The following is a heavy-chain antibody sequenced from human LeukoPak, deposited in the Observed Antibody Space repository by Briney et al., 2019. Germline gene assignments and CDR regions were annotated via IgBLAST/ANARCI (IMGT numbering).Heavy chain of an antibody. J-gene: IGHJ4*02. D-gene: IGHD1-26*01. CDR3: ARVIVGATQGAFDF. V-gene: IGHV1-69*01. CDR1: GGTFSSYA. CDR2: IIPIFGTA. Sequence: SVKVSCKASGGTFSSYAISWVRQAPGQGLEWMGGIIPIFGTANYAQKFQGRVTITADESTSTAYMELSSLGSEDTAVYYCARVIVGATQGAFDFWGQGTPVTVSS.